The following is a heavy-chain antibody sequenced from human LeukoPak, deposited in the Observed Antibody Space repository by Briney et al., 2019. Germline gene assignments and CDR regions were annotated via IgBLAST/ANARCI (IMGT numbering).Heavy chain of an antibody. D-gene: IGHD5-18*01. V-gene: IGHV3-48*04. CDR1: GFTFSSYY. Sequence: GGSLRLSCAASGFTFSSYYMNWVRQAPGKGLEWVSYISSSSGTIYYADSVKGRFTISRDNAKSSLYLQMNSLRAEDTAVYYCARGRGYSYDYWGQGTLVTVSS. J-gene: IGHJ4*02. CDR3: ARGRGYSYDY. CDR2: ISSSSGTI.